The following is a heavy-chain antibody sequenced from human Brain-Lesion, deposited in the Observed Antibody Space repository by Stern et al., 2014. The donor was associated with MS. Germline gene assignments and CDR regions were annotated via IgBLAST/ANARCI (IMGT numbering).Heavy chain of an antibody. J-gene: IGHJ6*02. CDR1: GGSISSGGYY. Sequence: DQLVESGPGLVKPSQTLSLSCTVSGGSISSGGYYWSWIRQPAGKGLEWIGRIFNSGSPSYNPSPKSRVTISIDKSKNPYYPRLNSMTAADTAVYYCARGRVVPGFQYYATDVWGQGTTVIVSS. V-gene: IGHV4-61*02. CDR3: ARGRVVPGFQYYATDV. D-gene: IGHD2-2*01. CDR2: IFNSGSP.